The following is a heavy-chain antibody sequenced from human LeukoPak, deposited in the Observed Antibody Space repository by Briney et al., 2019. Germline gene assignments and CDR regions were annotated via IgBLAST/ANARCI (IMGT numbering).Heavy chain of an antibody. D-gene: IGHD6-19*01. V-gene: IGHV1-46*01. CDR2: INPSGGST. CDR3: ARDSIAVAGTYFDY. J-gene: IGHJ4*02. CDR1: GYTFTSYY. Sequence: ASVKVSCKASGYTFTSYYMHWVRQAPGQGLEWMGIINPSGGSTNYAQKFQGRVTMTRDTSISTAYMELSRLRSDDTAVYYCARDSIAVAGTYFDYWGQGTLVTVSS.